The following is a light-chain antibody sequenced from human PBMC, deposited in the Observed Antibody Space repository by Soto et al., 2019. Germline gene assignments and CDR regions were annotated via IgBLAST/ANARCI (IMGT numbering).Light chain of an antibody. CDR1: QGIYSW. J-gene: IGKJ4*01. Sequence: DIPMTQSPSTLSASVGDRVTITCRASQGIYSWLAWYQHKPGKAPKLLIYKASSLQTGVPSRFSGSESGTEFTLTISSLRPDDFATYYCQQYSSFPLTFGGGTKVEIK. V-gene: IGKV1-5*03. CDR2: KAS. CDR3: QQYSSFPLT.